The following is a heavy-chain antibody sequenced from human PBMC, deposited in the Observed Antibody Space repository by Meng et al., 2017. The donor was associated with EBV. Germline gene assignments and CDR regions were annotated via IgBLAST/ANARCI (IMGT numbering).Heavy chain of an antibody. J-gene: IGHJ4*02. D-gene: IGHD6-19*01. CDR2: INPNSGGT. V-gene: IGHV1-2*06. CDR3: ARVGIAVAGTGDY. Sequence: QVQVGPSGAEVKKPGASVKVSCKASGYTFTGYYMHWVRQAPGQGLEWMGRINPNSGGTNYAQKFQGRVTMTRDTSISTAYMELSRLRSDDTAVYYCARVGIAVAGTGDYWGQGTLVTVSS. CDR1: GYTFTGYY.